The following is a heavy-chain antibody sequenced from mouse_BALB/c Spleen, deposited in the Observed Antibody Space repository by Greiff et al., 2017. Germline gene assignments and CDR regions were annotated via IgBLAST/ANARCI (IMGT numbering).Heavy chain of an antibody. CDR1: GYAFTNYL. D-gene: IGHD2-3*01. Sequence: QGQLKQSGAELVRPGTSVKVSCKASGYAFTNYLIEWVKQRPGQGLEWIGVINPGSGGTNYNEKFKGKATLTADKSSSTAYMQLSSLTSDDSAVYFCARGEDGYSYWYFDVWGAGTTVTVSS. CDR2: INPGSGGT. CDR3: ARGEDGYSYWYFDV. V-gene: IGHV1-54*01. J-gene: IGHJ1*01.